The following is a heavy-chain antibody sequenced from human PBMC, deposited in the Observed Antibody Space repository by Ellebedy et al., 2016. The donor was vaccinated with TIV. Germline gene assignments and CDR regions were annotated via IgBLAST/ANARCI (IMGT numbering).Heavy chain of an antibody. D-gene: IGHD6-19*01. CDR3: TTVLAVAGRWLDY. Sequence: GESLKISXAASGFTFSNAWMSWVRQAPGKGLEWVGRIKSKTDGGTTDYAAPVKGRFTISRDDSKNTLYLQMNSLKTEDTAVYYCTTVLAVAGRWLDYWGQGTLVTVSS. CDR1: GFTFSNAW. J-gene: IGHJ4*02. CDR2: IKSKTDGGTT. V-gene: IGHV3-15*01.